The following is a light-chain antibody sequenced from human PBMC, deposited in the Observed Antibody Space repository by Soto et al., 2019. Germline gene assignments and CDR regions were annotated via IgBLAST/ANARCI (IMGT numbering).Light chain of an antibody. CDR2: YDS. CDR3: ASWDASLNGVI. V-gene: IGLV1-36*01. Sequence: QSVLTQPPSVSGAPRQRVTISCFGSNSNIGNNAVNWYQQFPGKAPKLLIYYDSSRPSGVSDRFSGSKSGTSASLAISGLQSEDEADYYCASWDASLNGVIFGGGTKLTVL. CDR1: NSNIGNNA. J-gene: IGLJ2*01.